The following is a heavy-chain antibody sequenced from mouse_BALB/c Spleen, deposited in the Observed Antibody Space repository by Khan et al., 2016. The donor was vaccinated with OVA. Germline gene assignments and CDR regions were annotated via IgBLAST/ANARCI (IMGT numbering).Heavy chain of an antibody. CDR1: GYSITSDYA. CDR2: ITYSGRT. CDR3: VRGLAY. J-gene: IGHJ3*01. D-gene: IGHD3-3*01. Sequence: EVQLQESGPGLVKPSQSLSLTCTVTGYSITSDYAWNWIRQFPGNKLEWMGYITYSGRTSYTPSLKSRISITRDTSKNQFFLQLNSVTTEDTATYYGVRGLAYWGQGTLVTVSA. V-gene: IGHV3-2*02.